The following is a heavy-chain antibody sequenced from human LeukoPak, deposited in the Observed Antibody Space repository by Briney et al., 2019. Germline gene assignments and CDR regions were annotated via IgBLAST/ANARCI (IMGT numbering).Heavy chain of an antibody. CDR1: GFTFSTYA. CDR3: AKSGAPREYVHH. CDR2: PSGSGTSA. V-gene: IGHV3-23*01. Sequence: GGSPRLSCAASGFTFSTYAMNWVRQAPGKGLEWVSSPSGSGTSAFYADSVKGRFTISKDNSKNTLYLQMNRLRAEDTAVYYCAKSGAPREYVHHWGQGTLVTVPS. J-gene: IGHJ1*01. D-gene: IGHD1-26*01.